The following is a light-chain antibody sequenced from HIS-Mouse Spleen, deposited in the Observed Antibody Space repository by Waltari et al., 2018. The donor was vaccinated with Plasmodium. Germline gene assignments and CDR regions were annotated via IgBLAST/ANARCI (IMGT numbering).Light chain of an antibody. CDR1: ALPKKY. J-gene: IGLJ3*02. Sequence: SYELTQPPSVSVSPGQTARITCPGDALPKKYAYWYQQKSGQAPVLVSYEDSKRPSGIPERCSGSSSGTMATLTISGAQVEDEADYYCYSTDSSGNHRVFGGGTKLTVL. V-gene: IGLV3-10*01. CDR3: YSTDSSGNHRV. CDR2: EDS.